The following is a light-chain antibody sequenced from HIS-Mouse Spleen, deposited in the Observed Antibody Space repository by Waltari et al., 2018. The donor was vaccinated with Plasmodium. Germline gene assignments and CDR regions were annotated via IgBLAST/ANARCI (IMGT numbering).Light chain of an antibody. J-gene: IGLJ3*02. V-gene: IGLV3-10*01. CDR3: YSTDSSGNHRV. Sequence: SYELTQPPSVSVSPGQTARITCSGDALPKKYAYWYQKKLGHAPVLVIYEDSKRPSGIHERFSGSSSGTMATLTISGAQVEDEADYYCYSTDSSGNHRVFGGGTKLTVL. CDR2: EDS. CDR1: ALPKKY.